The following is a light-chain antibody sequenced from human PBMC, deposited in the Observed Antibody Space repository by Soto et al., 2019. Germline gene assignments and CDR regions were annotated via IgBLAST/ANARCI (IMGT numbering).Light chain of an antibody. J-gene: IGKJ1*01. Sequence: EIVLTQSPGTLSLSPGEGATLSCRASQSVSSTYLAWYQQKPGQAPRLLIYGASSRATGIPDRFSGSGSGTDFTLIISRLEPEDFAVYYCQHYGSSTWTFGQGTKVEIK. V-gene: IGKV3-20*01. CDR1: QSVSSTY. CDR3: QHYGSSTWT. CDR2: GAS.